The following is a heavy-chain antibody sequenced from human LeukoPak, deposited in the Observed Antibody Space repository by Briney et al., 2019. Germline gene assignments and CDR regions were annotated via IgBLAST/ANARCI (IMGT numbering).Heavy chain of an antibody. Sequence: SETLPLTCAVYGGSFSGYYWSWIRQPPGKGLEWIGEINHSGSTNYNPSLKSRVTISVDTSKNQFSLKLSSVTAADTAVYYCARGYSYGNYYMDVWGKGTTVTVSS. V-gene: IGHV4-34*01. CDR1: GGSFSGYY. CDR2: INHSGST. D-gene: IGHD5-18*01. CDR3: ARGYSYGNYYMDV. J-gene: IGHJ6*03.